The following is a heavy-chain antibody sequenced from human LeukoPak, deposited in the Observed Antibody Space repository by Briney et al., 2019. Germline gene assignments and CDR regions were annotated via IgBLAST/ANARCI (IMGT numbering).Heavy chain of an antibody. V-gene: IGHV3-66*01. CDR3: TRDLRSDV. Sequence: GGSLRLSCVASGFTVSSHYMSWVRQAPGKGLEWVSVMYSGGSTYYADSVKGRFTISRDNSKNTLYLQMNTLRAEDTAVYYCTRDLRSDVWGQGTTVTVSS. J-gene: IGHJ6*02. CDR1: GFTVSSHY. CDR2: MYSGGST.